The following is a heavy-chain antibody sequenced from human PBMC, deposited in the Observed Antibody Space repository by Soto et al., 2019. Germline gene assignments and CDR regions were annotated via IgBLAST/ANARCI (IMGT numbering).Heavy chain of an antibody. CDR2: IYWDDDK. J-gene: IGHJ6*02. CDR1: GFSLSTGGVG. CDR3: AHSRCGGDCLQSYSSHYYYGMDV. V-gene: IGHV2-5*02. Sequence: QITLKESGPTLVKPTQTLTLTCTFSGFSLSTGGVGVGWIRQPPGKALEWLALIYWDDDKRYSPSLKSRLTISKDTSKTHGVPTMTTMDPVDTGTYYCAHSRCGGDCLQSYSSHYYYGMDVWGQGTTVTVSS. D-gene: IGHD2-21*02.